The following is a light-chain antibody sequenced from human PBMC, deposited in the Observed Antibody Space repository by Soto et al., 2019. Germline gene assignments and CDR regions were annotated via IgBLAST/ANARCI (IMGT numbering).Light chain of an antibody. V-gene: IGKV1-5*03. Sequence: DIQMTQSPSTLSASVGDRVTITCRASQSISSWLAWYQQKPGKAPKLLIYKVSNLEDDVPSRFSGSGSGTEFTLTISSLQPDDFATYYCQQYNDYPWTFGQGTKVDVK. J-gene: IGKJ1*01. CDR1: QSISSW. CDR2: KVS. CDR3: QQYNDYPWT.